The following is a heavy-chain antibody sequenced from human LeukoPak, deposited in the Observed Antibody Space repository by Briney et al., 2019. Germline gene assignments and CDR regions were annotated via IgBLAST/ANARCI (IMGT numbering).Heavy chain of an antibody. CDR2: IYNDGRT. Sequence: GGSLRLSCAASGFTANNKYMTWVRQAPGKGLEWVSLIYNDGRTYYADSVKGRCTISRDNLKNVLYLQMNSLKVEDTALYYCARGLFLSGYLDAFDIWGQGTVVTVSS. CDR1: GFTANNKY. V-gene: IGHV3-53*01. CDR3: ARGLFLSGYLDAFDI. J-gene: IGHJ3*02. D-gene: IGHD3-22*01.